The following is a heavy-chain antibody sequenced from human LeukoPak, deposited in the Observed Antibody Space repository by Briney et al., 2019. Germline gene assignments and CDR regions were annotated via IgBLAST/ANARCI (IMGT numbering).Heavy chain of an antibody. CDR1: GYTFTSYD. Sequence: ASVKVSCKASGYTFTSYDINWVRQATGQGLEWMGWMNPNSGNTGYAQKFQGRLTITADEFTGTAYMELSSLRSEDTAVYYCARVVTPKYCSSPSCYWKGWFDPWGQGTLVTVSS. V-gene: IGHV1-8*01. CDR2: MNPNSGNT. J-gene: IGHJ5*02. CDR3: ARVVTPKYCSSPSCYWKGWFDP. D-gene: IGHD2-2*01.